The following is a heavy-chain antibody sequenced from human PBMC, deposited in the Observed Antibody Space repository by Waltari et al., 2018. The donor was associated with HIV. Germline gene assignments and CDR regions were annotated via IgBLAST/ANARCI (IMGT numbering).Heavy chain of an antibody. CDR2: IWYDGSNK. Sequence: QVQLVESGGGVVQYGRSLRLSCVASGFTFSSYGIHWVRQAPGKGLEWVAVIWYDGSNKYYADSVKGRFRSSRDNSKNTVYLQMNSLRAEDTAEYYCARDSITVSGTFDYWGQGTLVTVSS. CDR3: ARDSITVSGTFDY. D-gene: IGHD6-19*01. CDR1: GFTFSSYG. V-gene: IGHV3-33*01. J-gene: IGHJ4*02.